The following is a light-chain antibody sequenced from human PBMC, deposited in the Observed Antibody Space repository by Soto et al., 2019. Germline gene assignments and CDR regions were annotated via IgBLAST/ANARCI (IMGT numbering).Light chain of an antibody. J-gene: IGLJ1*01. CDR2: EVN. V-gene: IGLV2-14*01. CDR3: SSFSSSSTPYV. Sequence: QSALTQPASVSGSPGQSITISCTGTSSDVGGYKYASWYQQHPGKAPKLMIFEVNSRPSGVSNRFSGSKSGNTASLTISGLRAEDEADYYCSSFSSSSTPYVFGTGTKVTVL. CDR1: SSDVGGYKY.